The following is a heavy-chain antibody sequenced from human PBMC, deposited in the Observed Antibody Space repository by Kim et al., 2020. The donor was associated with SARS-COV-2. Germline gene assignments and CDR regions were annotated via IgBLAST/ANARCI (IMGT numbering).Heavy chain of an antibody. Sequence: TPSPHSPVTISVDTSKNHFSLQLSSVPAADTAVYYCARADIVATGAFDYWGQGTLVTVSS. CDR3: ARADIVATGAFDY. D-gene: IGHD5-12*01. V-gene: IGHV4-61*02. J-gene: IGHJ4*02.